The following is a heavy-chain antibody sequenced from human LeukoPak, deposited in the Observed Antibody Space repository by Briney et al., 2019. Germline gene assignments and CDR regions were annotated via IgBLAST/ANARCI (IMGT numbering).Heavy chain of an antibody. D-gene: IGHD4-11*01. CDR3: ARGSEYRDTVTTFYYYYYMDV. CDR2: IRYDGSNK. J-gene: IGHJ6*03. V-gene: IGHV3-30*02. Sequence: GGSLRLSCAASGFTFSSYGMHWVRQAPGKGLEWVAFIRYDGSNKYYADSVKGRFTISRDNSKTTVYLQMNSLRPEDTAVYYCARGSEYRDTVTTFYYYYYMDVWGKGTTVTVSS. CDR1: GFTFSSYG.